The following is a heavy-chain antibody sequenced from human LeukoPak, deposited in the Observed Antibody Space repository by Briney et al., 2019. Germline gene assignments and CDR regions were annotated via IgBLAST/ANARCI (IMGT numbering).Heavy chain of an antibody. CDR2: IYSGGST. D-gene: IGHD2-15*01. V-gene: IGHV3-53*04. Sequence: PGGSLRLSCAASGVTFSRYAMSWVRQAPGKGLEWVSVIYSGGSTYYADSVKGRFTISRHNSKNTLYLQMNSLRAEDTAVYYCATPAHYCSGGSCYSNWGQGTLVTVSS. CDR1: GVTFSRYA. CDR3: ATPAHYCSGGSCYSN. J-gene: IGHJ4*02.